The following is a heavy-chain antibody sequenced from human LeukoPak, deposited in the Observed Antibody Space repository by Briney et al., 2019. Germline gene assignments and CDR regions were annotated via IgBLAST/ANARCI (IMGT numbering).Heavy chain of an antibody. J-gene: IGHJ3*02. Sequence: GGSLRLSCAASGFTFSSYSMNWVRQAPGKGLEWVSYISSASGSIYYADSVKGRFTISRDNAKNSLYLQMNSLRAEDTAVYYCARGGIVGATTDAFDIWGQGTMVTVSS. D-gene: IGHD1-26*01. CDR1: GFTFSSYS. V-gene: IGHV3-48*04. CDR2: ISSASGSI. CDR3: ARGGIVGATTDAFDI.